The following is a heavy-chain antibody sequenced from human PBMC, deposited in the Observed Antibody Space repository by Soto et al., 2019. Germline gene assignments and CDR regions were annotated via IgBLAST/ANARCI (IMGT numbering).Heavy chain of an antibody. CDR3: ARYSSNWFQTEGMDV. J-gene: IGHJ6*02. CDR1: GGSISTYY. Sequence: SETLSLTCTVSGGSISTYYWSWIRQPAGKGLEWIGRIDTSGNTNYNPSLKSRVTMSVDTSKKQFSLKLTSVTAADTAVYYCARYSSNWFQTEGMDVWGQGTTVTVSS. D-gene: IGHD6-13*01. CDR2: IDTSGNT. V-gene: IGHV4-4*07.